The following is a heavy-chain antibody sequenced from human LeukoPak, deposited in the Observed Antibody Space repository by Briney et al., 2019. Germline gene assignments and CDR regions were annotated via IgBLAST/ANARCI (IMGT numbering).Heavy chain of an antibody. V-gene: IGHV4-39*02. CDR2: IYYSGTT. J-gene: IGHJ6*03. CDR1: GGSISSSSYY. CDR3: ARPGHSYYYMDV. Sequence: SETLSLTCAVSGGSISSSSYYWGWIRQPPGKGLEWIGTIYYSGTTYYNPSLKSRVTISADTSKNHFSLKLSSVTAADTAVYYCARPGHSYYYMDVWGKGTTVTVSS. D-gene: IGHD1-1*01.